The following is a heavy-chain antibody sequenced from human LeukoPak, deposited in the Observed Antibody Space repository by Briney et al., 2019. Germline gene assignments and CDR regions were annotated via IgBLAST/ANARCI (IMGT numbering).Heavy chain of an antibody. V-gene: IGHV3-23*01. CDR2: ISGRGGNT. J-gene: IGHJ4*02. Sequence: GGSLRLSCAASGLTFNNYALTWIRQAPGKGLEWVSSISGRGGNTYYADSVKGRFTISRDNSKNTLYLQMNSLRAEDTAVYYCAKVARYFRYYFDYWGQGTLVTVSS. CDR3: AKVARYFRYYFDY. D-gene: IGHD3-9*01. CDR1: GLTFNNYA.